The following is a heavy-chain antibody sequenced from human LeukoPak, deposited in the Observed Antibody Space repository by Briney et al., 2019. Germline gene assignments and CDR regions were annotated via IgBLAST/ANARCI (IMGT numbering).Heavy chain of an antibody. Sequence: PSETLSLTCTVSGGSISTSSYYWGWIRQPPGKGLEWIGCIDHRGTSYYNPSLKSRVTMAVDTSRNQFSLRLNSVTAADTAVYYCARDHNYAFDNWGQGTLVTVSS. CDR2: IDHRGTS. J-gene: IGHJ4*02. D-gene: IGHD1-1*01. CDR1: GGSISTSSYY. CDR3: ARDHNYAFDN. V-gene: IGHV4-39*02.